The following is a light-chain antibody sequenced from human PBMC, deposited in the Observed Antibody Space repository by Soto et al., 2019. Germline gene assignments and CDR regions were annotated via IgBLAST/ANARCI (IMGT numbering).Light chain of an antibody. CDR3: QHYNSYSEA. Sequence: DIQMAQSPSSLSASDGDHVTITCRASQSISSYLNWYQQKPGKAPKLLIYAASSLQSGVPSRFSGSGSGTDFTLTISSLQPEDFATYYCQHYNSYSEAFGQGTKVDI. CDR1: QSISSY. J-gene: IGKJ1*01. CDR2: AAS. V-gene: IGKV1-39*01.